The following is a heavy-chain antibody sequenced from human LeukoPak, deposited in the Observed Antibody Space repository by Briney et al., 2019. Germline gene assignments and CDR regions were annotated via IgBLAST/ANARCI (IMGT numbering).Heavy chain of an antibody. J-gene: IGHJ4*02. D-gene: IGHD3-22*01. CDR2: IYYSGST. CDR1: GGSISSSSYY. CDR3: ARDERDYYDSSGYYPKPHYYFDY. Sequence: SETLSLTCTVSGGSISSSSYYWGWLRQPPGKGLEWIGSIYYSGSTYYNPSLKSRVTISVDTSKNQFSLKLSSVTAADTAVYYCARDERDYYDSSGYYPKPHYYFDYWGQGTLVTVSS. V-gene: IGHV4-39*07.